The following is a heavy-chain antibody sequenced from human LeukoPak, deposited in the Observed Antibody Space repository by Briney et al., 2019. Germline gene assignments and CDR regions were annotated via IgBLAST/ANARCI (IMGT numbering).Heavy chain of an antibody. J-gene: IGHJ4*02. D-gene: IGHD5-18*01. Sequence: PGGSLRLSCAASGFTFSSYGMHLVRQTPGKGLEWGSFIRYDGSNQYYADSVKGRFTISRDNSKNTLYLQMNSLRPEDTAVYFCARGYGESHFDYWGQGTLVTVSS. CDR2: IRYDGSNQ. V-gene: IGHV3-30*02. CDR1: GFTFSSYG. CDR3: ARGYGESHFDY.